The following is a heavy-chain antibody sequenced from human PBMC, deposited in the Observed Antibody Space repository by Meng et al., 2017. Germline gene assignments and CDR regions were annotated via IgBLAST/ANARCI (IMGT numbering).Heavy chain of an antibody. CDR1: RFTFSSYA. CDR3: ARDAFETATGSVGVDY. D-gene: IGHD3-10*01. J-gene: IGHJ4*02. Sequence: VGAWGCLAQPRWFSRLAAAPSRFTFSSYAMHWVRQAPGKGLEWVAVISYDGSNKYYADSVKGRFTISRDNSKNTLYLQMNSLRAEDTAVYYCARDAFETATGSVGVDYWGQGTLVTVSS. CDR2: ISYDGSNK. V-gene: IGHV3-30*01.